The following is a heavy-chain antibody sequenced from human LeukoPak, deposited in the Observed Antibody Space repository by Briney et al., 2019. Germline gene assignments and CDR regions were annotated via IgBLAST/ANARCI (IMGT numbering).Heavy chain of an antibody. V-gene: IGHV3-23*01. CDR1: GFTFSSYA. D-gene: IGHD1-7*01. CDR3: AKQRTGTTRLRVWFDP. Sequence: PGGSLRLSCAASGFTFSSYAMSWVRQAPGKGLEWVSAISGSGGSTYYADSVKGRFTISRDNSKNTLYLQMNGLRAEDTAVYYCAKQRTGTTRLRVWFDPWGQGTLVTVSS. CDR2: ISGSGGST. J-gene: IGHJ5*02.